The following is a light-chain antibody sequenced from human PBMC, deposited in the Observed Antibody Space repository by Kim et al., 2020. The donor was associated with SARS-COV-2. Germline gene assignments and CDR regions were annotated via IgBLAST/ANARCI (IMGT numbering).Light chain of an antibody. J-gene: IGLJ1*01. CDR1: SLRSYY. V-gene: IGLV3-19*01. CDR3: NSRDSSGNHYV. Sequence: SSELTQDPAVSVALGQTVRITCQGDSLRSYYASWYQQKPGQAPVLVIYGKNNRPSGLPDRFSGSSSGNTASLTITGAHAEDEADYYCNSRDSSGNHYVFG. CDR2: GKN.